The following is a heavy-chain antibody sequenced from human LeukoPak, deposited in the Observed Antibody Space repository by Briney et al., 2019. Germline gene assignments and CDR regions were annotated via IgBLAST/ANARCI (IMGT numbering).Heavy chain of an antibody. D-gene: IGHD2-2*01. V-gene: IGHV3-21*01. J-gene: IGHJ6*02. CDR2: ISSSSSYI. Sequence: PGGSLRLSCAASGFTFSTYDMNWVRQAPGKGLEWVSSISSSSSYIYYADSVKGRFTISRDNAKNSLYLQRNSLRAEDTAVYYCANGPCRSTSCYFYYYYGMDVWGQGTTVTVSS. CDR1: GFTFSTYD. CDR3: ANGPCRSTSCYFYYYYGMDV.